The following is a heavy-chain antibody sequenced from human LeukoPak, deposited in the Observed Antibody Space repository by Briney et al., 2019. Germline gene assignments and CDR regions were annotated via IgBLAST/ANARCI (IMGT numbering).Heavy chain of an antibody. J-gene: IGHJ5*02. CDR3: ARVAARLNWFDP. V-gene: IGHV3-74*01. CDR1: GFTFSSYW. Sequence: GGSLRLSCAASGFTFSSYWMHWVRQAPGKGLVWVSRINSDGSSTSYADSVKGRFTISRDNAKNTLYLRMNSLRAEDTAVYYCARVAARLNWFDPWGQGTLVTVSS. D-gene: IGHD6-6*01. CDR2: INSDGSST.